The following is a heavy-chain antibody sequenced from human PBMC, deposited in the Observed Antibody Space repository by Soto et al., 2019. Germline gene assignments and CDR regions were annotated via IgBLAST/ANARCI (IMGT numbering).Heavy chain of an antibody. D-gene: IGHD6-13*01. CDR2: ISSSSSTI. CDR3: ARPGYPGRFSSTGY. CDR1: GFTFSSYS. V-gene: IGHV3-48*01. Sequence: GGSLRLSCAASGFTFSSYSMNWVRQAPGKGLEWVSYISSSSSTIYYADSVKGRFTISRDNAKNSLYLQMNSLRAEDTAVYYCARPGYPGRFSSTGYWGQGTLVTVSS. J-gene: IGHJ4*02.